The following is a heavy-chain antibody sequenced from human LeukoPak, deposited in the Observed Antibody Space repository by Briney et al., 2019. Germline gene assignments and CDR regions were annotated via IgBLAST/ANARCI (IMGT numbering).Heavy chain of an antibody. CDR1: GFTFDDYG. V-gene: IGHV3-20*01. CDR3: ARDISSGWLNDAFDI. J-gene: IGHJ3*02. CDR2: TNWNGGST. Sequence: GGSLRLSCAASGFTFDDYGMSWVRQAPGKGLEWVSGTNWNGGSTGYADSVKGRFTISRDNAKNSLYLQMNSLRAEDTALYHCARDISSGWLNDAFDIWGQGTMVTVSS. D-gene: IGHD6-19*01.